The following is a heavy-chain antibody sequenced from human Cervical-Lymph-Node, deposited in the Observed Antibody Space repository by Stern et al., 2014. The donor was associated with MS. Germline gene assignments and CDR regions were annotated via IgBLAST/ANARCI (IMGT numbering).Heavy chain of an antibody. Sequence: QMQLVQSGAEVKKPGSSVKVSCKASGGTFSSYAISWVRQAPGQGLEWMGGIIPIFGTANYAQKFQGRVTITADESTSTAYMELSSLRSEDTAVYYCAKDHLLAGRYYYGMDVWGQGTTVTVSS. CDR3: AKDHLLAGRYYYGMDV. CDR1: GGTFSSYA. V-gene: IGHV1-69*01. D-gene: IGHD6-19*01. J-gene: IGHJ6*02. CDR2: IIPIFGTA.